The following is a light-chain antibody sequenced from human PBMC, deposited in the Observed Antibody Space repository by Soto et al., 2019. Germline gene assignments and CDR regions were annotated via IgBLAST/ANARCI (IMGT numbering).Light chain of an antibody. CDR1: QTISSW. V-gene: IGKV1-5*03. CDR2: KAS. CDR3: QHYDNYSEA. J-gene: IGKJ1*01. Sequence: DIQMTQSPSTLSGSVGDRVTITCRASQTISSWLAWYQQKPGKAPKLLIYKASTLKSEVPSRFSGSGSGTEFTITISKMQADDFATYYWQHYDNYSEAFGQGTKVELK.